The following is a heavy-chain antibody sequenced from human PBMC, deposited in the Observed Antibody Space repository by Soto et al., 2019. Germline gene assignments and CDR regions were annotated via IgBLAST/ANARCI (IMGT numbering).Heavy chain of an antibody. V-gene: IGHV5-51*01. D-gene: IGHD6-19*01. CDR2: IYPGDSDT. CDR3: ARWYSSGLYYLDS. J-gene: IGHJ4*02. CDR1: GYSFTSYW. Sequence: HGESLKISCKGSGYSFTSYWIAWVRQMPGKGLECMGIIYPGDSDTRYSPSFQGQVTISADKSSAYLQWSSLEASDTAMYYCARWYSSGLYYLDSWGQGTLFTV.